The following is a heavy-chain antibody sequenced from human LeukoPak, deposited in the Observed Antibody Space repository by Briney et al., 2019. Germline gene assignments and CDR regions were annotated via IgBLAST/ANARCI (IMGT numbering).Heavy chain of an antibody. J-gene: IGHJ4*02. CDR2: ISRSGNTI. V-gene: IGHV3-11*01. D-gene: IGHD3-3*01. CDR1: RFTFSDYY. CDR3: AVGVLGVPGIAS. Sequence: GGSLRLSCAASRFTFSDYYMIWIRQASGKGLEWVSSISRSGNTIKYGDSVKGRFTISRDNAKNTLYLRMDSPNVEDTGIYYCAVGVLGVPGIASWGQGSLVIVSS.